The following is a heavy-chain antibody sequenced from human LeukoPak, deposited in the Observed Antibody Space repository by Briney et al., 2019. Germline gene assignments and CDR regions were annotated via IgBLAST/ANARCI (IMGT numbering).Heavy chain of an antibody. CDR3: ARRGTAMAKNFDY. V-gene: IGHV4-34*01. Sequence: SETLSLTCAVYGASFSGYYWSWIRQPPGKGLEWIGEINHSGSTNYNPSLKSRVTISVDTSKNQFSLKLSSVTAADTAVYYCARRGTAMAKNFDYWGQGTLVTVSS. CDR2: INHSGST. CDR1: GASFSGYY. D-gene: IGHD5-18*01. J-gene: IGHJ4*02.